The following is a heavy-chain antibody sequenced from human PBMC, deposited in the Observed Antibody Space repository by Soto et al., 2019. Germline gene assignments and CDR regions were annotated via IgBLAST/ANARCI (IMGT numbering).Heavy chain of an antibody. Sequence: QVQLVQSGAEVKKPGSSVKVSCKASGDTDTNYVISWVRQAPGQGLEWMGGIFPKYGTTYSAQKLQDSLTITADESTSIVYMPPSSLRLDDTAVYYCEAEMTFGKLSVVWGQGTTVTVSS. CDR3: EAEMTFGKLSVV. V-gene: IGHV1-69*01. CDR1: GDTDTNYV. D-gene: IGHD3-16*02. J-gene: IGHJ6*02. CDR2: IFPKYGTT.